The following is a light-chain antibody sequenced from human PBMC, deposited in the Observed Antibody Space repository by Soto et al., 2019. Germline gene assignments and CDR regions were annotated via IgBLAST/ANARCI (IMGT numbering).Light chain of an antibody. V-gene: IGLV2-8*01. CDR3: SSYADTNNLL. J-gene: IGLJ2*01. CDR1: SSDVGGYNF. Sequence: ALTQPPSASGSPGQSVTISCTGSSSDVGGYNFVSWYQQHPGKAPKLIIYEVNKRPSGVPDRFSGSKSGNTASLTVSGLQAEDEADYYCSSYADTNNLLFGGGTKLTVL. CDR2: EVN.